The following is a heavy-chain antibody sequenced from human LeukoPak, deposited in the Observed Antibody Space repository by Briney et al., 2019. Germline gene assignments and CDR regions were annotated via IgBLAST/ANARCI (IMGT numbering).Heavy chain of an antibody. D-gene: IGHD1-26*01. J-gene: IGHJ3*02. CDR3: ARDGWELLDDAFDI. CDR2: ISYDGSNK. Sequence: PGGSLRLSCAASGFTFSSYAMHWVRQAPGKGLEWVAVISYDGSNKYYADSVKGRFTTSRDNAKNSLYLQMNSLRAEDTAVYYCARDGWELLDDAFDIWGQGTMVTVSS. V-gene: IGHV3-30-3*01. CDR1: GFTFSSYA.